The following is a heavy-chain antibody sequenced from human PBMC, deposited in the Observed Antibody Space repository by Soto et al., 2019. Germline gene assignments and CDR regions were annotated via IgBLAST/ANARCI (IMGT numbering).Heavy chain of an antibody. CDR2: IIPILGIA. V-gene: IGHV1-69*02. J-gene: IGHJ4*02. CDR1: GGTLSSYT. CDR3: ASSLDYGDYGEAVSY. D-gene: IGHD4-17*01. Sequence: GASVKVSCKASGGTLSSYTISWVRQAPGQGLEWMGRIIPILGIANYAQKFQGRVTITADKSTSTAYMELSSLRSEDTAVYYCASSLDYGDYGEAVSYWGQGTLVTVSS.